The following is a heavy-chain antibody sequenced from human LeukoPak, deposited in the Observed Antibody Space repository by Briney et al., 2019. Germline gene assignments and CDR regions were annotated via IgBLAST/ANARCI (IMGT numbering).Heavy chain of an antibody. D-gene: IGHD1-1*01. Sequence: SETLSLTCAVSGGSISSGGYSWSWIRQPPGKGMEFIAYIYYTGNTYFNPSLKSRVTISVDTSKNQFSLKLNSVTAADTAVYFCARRAYSAAYWKHFDYWGQGTLVTVSS. CDR1: GGSISSGGYS. CDR2: IYYTGNT. J-gene: IGHJ4*02. CDR3: ARRAYSAAYWKHFDY. V-gene: IGHV4-30-4*07.